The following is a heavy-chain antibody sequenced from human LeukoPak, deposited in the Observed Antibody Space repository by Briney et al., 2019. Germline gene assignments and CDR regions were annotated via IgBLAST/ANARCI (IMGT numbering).Heavy chain of an antibody. CDR2: IIPIFGTA. D-gene: IGHD3-9*01. V-gene: IGHV1-69*06. Sequence: GASVKVSCKASGGAFSSYAISWVRQAPGQGLEWMGGIIPIFGTANYAQKFQDRVTITADKSTSTAYMELSSLRSEDTAVYYCARGHYDILTGHYYYGMDVWGKGTTVTVSS. J-gene: IGHJ6*04. CDR3: ARGHYDILTGHYYYGMDV. CDR1: GGAFSSYA.